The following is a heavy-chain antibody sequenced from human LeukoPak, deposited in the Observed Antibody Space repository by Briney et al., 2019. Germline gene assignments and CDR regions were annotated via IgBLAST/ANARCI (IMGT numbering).Heavy chain of an antibody. J-gene: IGHJ4*02. Sequence: PSETLSLTCTVSGGSISSYYWSWIRQPPGKGLEWIGYIYYSGSTNYNPSLKSRVTISVDTSKNQFSLKLSPVTAADTAVYYCARRGSQYQLLSWGQGILVTVSS. CDR3: ARRGSQYQLLS. CDR2: IYYSGST. CDR1: GGSISSYY. V-gene: IGHV4-59*08. D-gene: IGHD2-2*01.